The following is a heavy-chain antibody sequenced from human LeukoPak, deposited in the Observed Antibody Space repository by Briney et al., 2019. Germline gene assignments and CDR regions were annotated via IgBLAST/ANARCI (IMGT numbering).Heavy chain of an antibody. D-gene: IGHD2-2*01. CDR2: IYSGGST. CDR1: GFTVSSNY. Sequence: GGSLRLSCAASGFTVSSNYMSWVRQAPGKGLEWVSVIYSGGSTYYADPVKGRFTISRDNSKSTLYLQMNSLRAEDTAVYYCARDSRDAFDIWGQGTMVTVSS. CDR3: ARDSRDAFDI. J-gene: IGHJ3*02. V-gene: IGHV3-66*01.